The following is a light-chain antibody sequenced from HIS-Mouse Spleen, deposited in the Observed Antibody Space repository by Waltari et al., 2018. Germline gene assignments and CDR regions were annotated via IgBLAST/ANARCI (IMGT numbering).Light chain of an antibody. V-gene: IGKV2-29*03. J-gene: IGKJ2*01. CDR1: QSLLHSDGKTY. CDR3: MQGIHPPNNGPMYT. Sequence: DIVMTQTPLSLSVTPGQPASLSCKSSQSLLHSDGKTYLYWYLQKPGQSPQLLIYEVSRRFSGVAGRFSGSGSGTDFTLKISRVEAEDVVVYYCMQGIHPPNNGPMYTFGQGTKLEIK. CDR2: EVS.